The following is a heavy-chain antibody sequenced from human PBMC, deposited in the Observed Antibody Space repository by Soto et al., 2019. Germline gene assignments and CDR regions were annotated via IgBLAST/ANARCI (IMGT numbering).Heavy chain of an antibody. Sequence: SETLSLTCTVSCGTISSSPDYYWCWIRQPPGKGLEWIGYIYYTGSTHYNAPLKSRVSISVDTSKNQFSLKLRSVTAADTAVYYCASQSSVYYYYGMDVWGQGTTVTVSS. V-gene: IGHV4-39*01. CDR1: CGTISSSPDYY. CDR2: IYYTGST. J-gene: IGHJ6*02. CDR3: ASQSSVYYYYGMDV. D-gene: IGHD6-25*01.